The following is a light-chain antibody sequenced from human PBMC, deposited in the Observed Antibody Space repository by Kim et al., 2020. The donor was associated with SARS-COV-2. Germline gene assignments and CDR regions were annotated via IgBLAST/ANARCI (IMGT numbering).Light chain of an antibody. J-gene: IGKJ2*01. Sequence: EIVLTQSPGTLSLSPGESATLSCRASQYVASSFVGCYQQTPGQARRLLIYGSSSRATGIPDSFSGSGSGTDFTLTISRLEPEDFAVYYWQQYSSSPYTFGQGTKLEI. CDR2: GSS. V-gene: IGKV3-20*01. CDR1: QYVASSF. CDR3: QQYSSSPYT.